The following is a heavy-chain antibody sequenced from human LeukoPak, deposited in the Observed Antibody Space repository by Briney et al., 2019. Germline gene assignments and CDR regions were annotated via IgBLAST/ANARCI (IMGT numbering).Heavy chain of an antibody. CDR1: GFTFSSYA. CDR3: AKKLVMGPTGGFDP. Sequence: QTGGSLRLSCAASGFTFSSYAMSWVRQAPGKGLEWVSAISGSGGSTYYADSVKGRFTISRDNSKNTLYLQMNSLRAEDTAVYYCAKKLVMGPTGGFDPWGQGTLVTVSS. CDR2: ISGSGGST. V-gene: IGHV3-23*01. J-gene: IGHJ5*02. D-gene: IGHD1-26*01.